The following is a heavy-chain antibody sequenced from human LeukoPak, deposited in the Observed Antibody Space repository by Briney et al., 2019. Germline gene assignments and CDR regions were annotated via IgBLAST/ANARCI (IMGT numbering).Heavy chain of an antibody. CDR1: GGSISSSSYY. V-gene: IGHV4-39*01. J-gene: IGHJ5*02. CDR3: ARHVTPREGARDWFDP. D-gene: IGHD5-18*01. CDR2: IYYSGST. Sequence: SETLSLTCTVSGGSISSSSYYWGWIRQPPGKGLEWIGSIYYSGSTYYNPSLKSRVTISVDTSKNQFSLKLSSVTAADTAVYYCARHVTPREGARDWFDPWGQGTLVTVSS.